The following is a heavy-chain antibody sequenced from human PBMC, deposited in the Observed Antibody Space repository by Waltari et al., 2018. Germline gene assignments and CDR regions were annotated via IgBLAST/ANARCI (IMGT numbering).Heavy chain of an antibody. D-gene: IGHD3-10*01. Sequence: QVHLVQSGAEVRKPGASVKISCKTSGYTFSDYAIHWVRQAPGQSLEWIGWIDTGKGDTKDSQDFLDRVTITSDTSASTAYMELSSLRPEDTAVYYCARDQEELYYSGAGSHYYGMDVWGQGTTVTVS. J-gene: IGHJ6*02. V-gene: IGHV1-3*04. CDR1: GYTFSDYA. CDR2: IDTGKGDT. CDR3: ARDQEELYYSGAGSHYYGMDV.